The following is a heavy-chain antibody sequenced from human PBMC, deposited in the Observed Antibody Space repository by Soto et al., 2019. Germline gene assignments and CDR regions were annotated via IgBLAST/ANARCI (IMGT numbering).Heavy chain of an antibody. J-gene: IGHJ3*02. V-gene: IGHV3-23*01. CDR2: VSNRGDNT. CDR1: GFTFSSHC. D-gene: IGHD1-26*01. CDR3: ARAWVGSTWRGYAFDS. Sequence: EVQLLESGGGLVQPGRSLRLSCAASGFTFSSHCMSWVRQATGKGPEWVSGVSNRGDNTYYADSVKGRFTISRDNSDNTLALHMSSLRAEDTGIYYCARAWVGSTWRGYAFDSWGQGTTVAVSS.